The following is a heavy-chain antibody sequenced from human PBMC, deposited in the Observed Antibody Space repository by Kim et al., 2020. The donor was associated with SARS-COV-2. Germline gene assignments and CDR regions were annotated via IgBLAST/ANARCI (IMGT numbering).Heavy chain of an antibody. D-gene: IGHD3-10*01. J-gene: IGHJ4*02. CDR1: GGSISSSSYY. V-gene: IGHV4-39*01. Sequence: SETLSLTCTVSGGSISSSSYYWGWIRQPPGKGLEWIGSIYYSGSTYYNPSLKSRVTISVDTSKNQFSLKLSSVTAADTAVYYCSANVGGFGLIERHDYWGQGTLVTVSS. CDR2: IYYSGST. CDR3: SANVGGFGLIERHDY.